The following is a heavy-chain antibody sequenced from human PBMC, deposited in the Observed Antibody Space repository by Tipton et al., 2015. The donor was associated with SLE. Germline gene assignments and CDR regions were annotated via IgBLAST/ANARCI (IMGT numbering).Heavy chain of an antibody. D-gene: IGHD3-16*02. CDR1: DGSISSNKW. Sequence: TLSLTCVVSDGSISSNKWWNWVRQPPGKGLEWIGQIYHTGTTYYNPSLKSRVTISVDRSKNQFSLQLNSVTAADTAVYYCANGDDSVWGSYRHPLSWGQGTLVTVSS. CDR2: IYHTGTT. J-gene: IGHJ5*02. CDR3: ANGDDSVWGSYRHPLS. V-gene: IGHV4-4*02.